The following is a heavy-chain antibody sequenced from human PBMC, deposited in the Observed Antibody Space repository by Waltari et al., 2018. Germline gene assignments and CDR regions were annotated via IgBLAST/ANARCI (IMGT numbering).Heavy chain of an antibody. CDR2: NYYSGST. D-gene: IGHD3-10*01. CDR3: ARVSMVQGNAFDI. J-gene: IGHJ3*02. CDR1: GVSISSSSNY. Sequence: QLQLQESGPGLVKPSETLSLTCTFSGVSISSSSNYWGWICQPPGKGREWIGSNYYSGSTYCNPTIKSRGTISVDTTKNQSSLKLRSVTAADTAVYYCARVSMVQGNAFDIWGQGTMVTVSS. V-gene: IGHV4-39*07.